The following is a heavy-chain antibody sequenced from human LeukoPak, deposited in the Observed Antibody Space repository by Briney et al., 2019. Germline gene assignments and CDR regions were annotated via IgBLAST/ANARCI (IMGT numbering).Heavy chain of an antibody. CDR2: VYYSGST. CDR1: GGSISSYY. V-gene: IGHV4-59*08. D-gene: IGHD1/OR15-1a*01. J-gene: IGHJ4*02. CDR3: ARSIIGTRSKFDY. Sequence: PSETLSLTCTVSGGSISSYYWSWIRQPPGKGLEWIGYVYYSGSTSYNPSLKSRVTISVDTSKNHFSLKLSSVTAADTAVYSCARSIIGTRSKFDYWGQGTLVTVSS.